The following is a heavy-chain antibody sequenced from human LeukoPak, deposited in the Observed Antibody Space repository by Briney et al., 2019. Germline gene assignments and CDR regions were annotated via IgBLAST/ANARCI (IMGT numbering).Heavy chain of an antibody. CDR1: GFTFSSYA. CDR3: ARGSSATTRD. J-gene: IGHJ4*02. V-gene: IGHV3-64*01. Sequence: GGSLRLYCAASGFTFSSYAMHWVRQAPGKGLEYVSAISSNGGSTYYANSVKGRFTISRDNSKNTLYLQMGSLRAEDMAVYYYARGSSATTRDWGQGTLVTVSS. D-gene: IGHD2-2*01. CDR2: ISSNGGST.